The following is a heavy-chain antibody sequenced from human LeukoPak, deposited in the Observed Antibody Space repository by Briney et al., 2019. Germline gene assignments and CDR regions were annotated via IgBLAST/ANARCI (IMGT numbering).Heavy chain of an antibody. Sequence: PGGSLRLSCAASGFTFAAYAMHWVRHAPGKGLEWVSLASGDGTGIYYADSVKGRFTISRDNSKNSLYLQMNSLRTEDTALYYCARASPRGWYHGNYYFDYWGQGTLLTVSS. D-gene: IGHD1-7*01. CDR3: ARASPRGWYHGNYYFDY. J-gene: IGHJ4*02. CDR1: GFTFAAYA. CDR2: ASGDGTGI. V-gene: IGHV3-43*02.